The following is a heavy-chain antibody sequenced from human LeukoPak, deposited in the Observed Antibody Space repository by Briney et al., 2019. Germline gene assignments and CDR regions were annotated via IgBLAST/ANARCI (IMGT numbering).Heavy chain of an antibody. CDR3: AREPGGAEYSGYDPFDF. J-gene: IGHJ4*02. Sequence: SQTLSLTCAISGDSLSSNSAAWNWIRQSPSRGLEWLGRTYYRSKWYNDYAISLKSRISINPDTSKNQFSLQLNSVTPEDTAVYYCAREPGGAEYSGYDPFDFWGQGTLVTVSS. CDR1: GDSLSSNSAA. D-gene: IGHD5-12*01. V-gene: IGHV6-1*01. CDR2: TYYRSKWYN.